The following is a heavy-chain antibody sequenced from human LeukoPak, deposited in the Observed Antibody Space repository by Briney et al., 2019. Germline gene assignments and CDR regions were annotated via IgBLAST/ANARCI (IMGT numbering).Heavy chain of an antibody. CDR2: ISSRSDYT. CDR3: ARGVSGYYYFDY. V-gene: IGHV3-11*06. CDR1: GFTFRDYY. J-gene: IGHJ4*02. Sequence: GGSLRLSCAASGFTFRDYYMSWIRQAPGKGLEWVSYISSRSDYTNYADSVKGRFTISRDNSKNTLYLQMNSLRPEDAAVYFCARGVSGYYYFDYWGQGTLVTVAS. D-gene: IGHD3-22*01.